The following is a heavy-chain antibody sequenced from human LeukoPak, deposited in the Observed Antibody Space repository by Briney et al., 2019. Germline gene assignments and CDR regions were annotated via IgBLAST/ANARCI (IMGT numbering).Heavy chain of an antibody. D-gene: IGHD6-13*01. J-gene: IGHJ4*02. CDR3: ARDGAVGIAAAGPGEFDY. Sequence: PGRSLRLSCAASGFTFSSYAMHWVRQAPGKGLEWVAVISYDGSNKYYADSVKGRFTISRDNSKNTLYLQMNSLRAEDTAVYYCARDGAVGIAAAGPGEFDYWGRGTLVTVSS. V-gene: IGHV3-30-3*01. CDR1: GFTFSSYA. CDR2: ISYDGSNK.